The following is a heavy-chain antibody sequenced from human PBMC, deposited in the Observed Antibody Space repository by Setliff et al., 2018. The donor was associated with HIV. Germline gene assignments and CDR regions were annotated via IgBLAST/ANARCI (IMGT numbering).Heavy chain of an antibody. Sequence: SVKVSCKASGGTFSGYGISWVRQAPGQGLEWMGGIIPIFDTTNYAQKFQGRVTITADESTSTAYMELSSLRSEDTAVNYCAKGPLYSGYDLDYYCYYMDVWGKGTTVTVSS. CDR1: GGTFSGYG. V-gene: IGHV1-69*13. CDR2: IIPIFDTT. D-gene: IGHD5-12*01. J-gene: IGHJ6*03. CDR3: AKGPLYSGYDLDYYCYYMDV.